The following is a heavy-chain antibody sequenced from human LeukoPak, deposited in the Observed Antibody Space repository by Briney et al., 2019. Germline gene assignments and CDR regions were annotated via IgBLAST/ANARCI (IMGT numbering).Heavy chain of an antibody. CDR1: GGSISSGDYY. J-gene: IGHJ6*02. D-gene: IGHD3-22*01. CDR2: IYHTGST. V-gene: IGHV4-39*07. Sequence: SETLSLTCTVSGGSISSGDYYWSWIRQPPGKGLEWIGSIYHTGSTYYNPSLRSRVTISIDTSKNQFSLKLSSVTAADTAVYYCARADSSGYYYDYYGMDVWGQGTTVTVSS. CDR3: ARADSSGYYYDYYGMDV.